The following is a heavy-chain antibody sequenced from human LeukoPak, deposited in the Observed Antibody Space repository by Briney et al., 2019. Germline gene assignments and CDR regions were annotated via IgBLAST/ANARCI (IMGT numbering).Heavy chain of an antibody. CDR3: ARMGSTSYYFDY. CDR1: GASISSYY. V-gene: IGHV4-59*01. D-gene: IGHD3-10*01. Sequence: PSETPSLTCTVSGASISSYYYSWIRQPPGKGLEWIGYFYYSGSTNYNPSLKSRVTISVDTSKNQFSLRLTSVTAADTAVYYCARMGSTSYYFDYWGQGTLVTVSS. CDR2: FYYSGST. J-gene: IGHJ4*02.